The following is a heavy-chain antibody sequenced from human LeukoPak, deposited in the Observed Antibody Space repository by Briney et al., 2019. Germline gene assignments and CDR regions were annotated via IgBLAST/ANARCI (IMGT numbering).Heavy chain of an antibody. V-gene: IGHV3-30*18. CDR1: GFTFSSYG. Sequence: GGSLRLSCAASGFTFSSYGMHWVRQAPGRGLEWVAAITFDGSNTYYADSVKGRFTISRDNSKNTLYLQMNSLRAEDTAVYYCAKDPASNYYASGSYYPYWGQGGLVTVSS. CDR3: AKDPASNYYASGSYYPY. CDR2: ITFDGSNT. D-gene: IGHD3-10*01. J-gene: IGHJ4*02.